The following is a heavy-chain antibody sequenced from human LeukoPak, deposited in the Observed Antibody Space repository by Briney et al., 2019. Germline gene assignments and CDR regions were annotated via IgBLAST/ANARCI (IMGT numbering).Heavy chain of an antibody. Sequence: GGSLRLSCAASGFTFSSYAMSWVRQAPGKGLEWVAVISYDGSNKYYADSAKGRFTISRDNSKNTLYLQMNSLRAEDTAVYYCARAGADIVVVPAAIWNGMDVWGQGTTVTVSS. CDR2: ISYDGSNK. D-gene: IGHD2-2*01. J-gene: IGHJ6*02. CDR1: GFTFSSYA. V-gene: IGHV3-30-3*01. CDR3: ARAGADIVVVPAAIWNGMDV.